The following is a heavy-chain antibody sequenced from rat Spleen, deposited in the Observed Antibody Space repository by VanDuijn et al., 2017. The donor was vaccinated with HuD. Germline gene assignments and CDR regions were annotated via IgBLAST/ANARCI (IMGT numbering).Heavy chain of an antibody. CDR1: GFTFNNYR. CDR2: ITNTGGST. CDR3: TRDRIIRGAMDA. Sequence: EVQLVESGGGLVQPGRSLKLSCVASGFTFNNYRMTWIRQAPGKGLEWVASITNTGGSTYYPDSVKGRCTISRDNAKSTLYLQMNSLRSEDTATYYCTRDRIIRGAMDAWGQGASVTVSS. D-gene: IGHD4-3*01. V-gene: IGHV5-31*01. J-gene: IGHJ4*01.